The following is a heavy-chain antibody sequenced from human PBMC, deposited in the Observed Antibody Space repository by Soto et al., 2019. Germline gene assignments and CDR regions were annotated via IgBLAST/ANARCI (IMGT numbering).Heavy chain of an antibody. J-gene: IGHJ4*02. D-gene: IGHD3-3*01. CDR3: ARVGTSHDFWSGCLRH. V-gene: IGHV3-33*01. CDR2: IWYDGSNK. Sequence: QVLLVESGGGVVQPGRSLRLSCAASGFTFNTYGMHWVRQAPGKGLEWVALIWYDGSNKYYADSVYGRFTINRDNSKKTLFRKMDSLGDDDTAVYYCARVGTSHDFWSGCLRHWGQGTQVTVSA. CDR1: GFTFNTYG.